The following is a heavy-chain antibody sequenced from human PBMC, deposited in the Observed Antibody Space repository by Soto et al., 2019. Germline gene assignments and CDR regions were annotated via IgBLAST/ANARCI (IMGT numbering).Heavy chain of an antibody. D-gene: IGHD6-19*01. CDR2: ISYDGSNK. CDR3: ATIAVAGTGPHQSDY. CDR1: GFTFSSYA. Sequence: GGSLRLSCAASGFTFSSYAMHWVRQAPGKGLEWVAVISYDGSNKYYADSVKGRFTISRDNSKNTLYLQMNSLRAEDTAVYYCATIAVAGTGPHQSDYWGQGTLVTVSS. J-gene: IGHJ4*02. V-gene: IGHV3-30-3*01.